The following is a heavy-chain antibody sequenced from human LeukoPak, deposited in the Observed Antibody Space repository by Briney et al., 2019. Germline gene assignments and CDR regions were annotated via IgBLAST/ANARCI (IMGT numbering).Heavy chain of an antibody. J-gene: IGHJ4*02. V-gene: IGHV1-18*01. CDR3: ARDRPRASDYVWGTYRSPFDY. CDR1: GYTFTSYG. Sequence: GASVKVSCKASGYTFTSYGISWVRQAPGQGLEWMGWISAYNGNTNYAQKLQGRVTMTTDTSTSTAYMELRSLRSDDTAVYYCARDRPRASDYVWGTYRSPFDYWGQGTLVTVSS. CDR2: ISAYNGNT. D-gene: IGHD3-16*02.